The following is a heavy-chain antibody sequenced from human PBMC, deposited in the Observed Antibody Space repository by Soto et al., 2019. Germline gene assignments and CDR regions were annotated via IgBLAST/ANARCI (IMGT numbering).Heavy chain of an antibody. D-gene: IGHD1-26*01. CDR2: IYYSGST. J-gene: IGHJ4*02. V-gene: IGHV4-59*01. CDR1: GGSISSYY. Sequence: ETLSLTCTVSGGSISSYYWSWIRQPPGKGLDWIGYIYYSGSTNYNPSLKSRVTISVDTSKNQFSLKPSSVTAADTAVYYCARGGTPGGTYDYFDYWGQGTLVTVSS. CDR3: ARGGTPGGTYDYFDY.